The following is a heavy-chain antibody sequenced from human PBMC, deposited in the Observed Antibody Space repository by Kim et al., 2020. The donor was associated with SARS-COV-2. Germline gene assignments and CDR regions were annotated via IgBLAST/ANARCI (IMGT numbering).Heavy chain of an antibody. CDR2: INSDGSST. V-gene: IGHV3-74*01. CDR3: ATSNYYDSSGYFDY. J-gene: IGHJ4*02. CDR1: GFTFSSYW. D-gene: IGHD3-22*01. Sequence: GGSLRLSCAASGFTFSSYWMHWVRQAPGKGLVWVSRINSDGSSTSYADSVKGRFTISRDNAKNTLYLQMNSLRAEDTAVYYCATSNYYDSSGYFDYWGQGTLVTVSS.